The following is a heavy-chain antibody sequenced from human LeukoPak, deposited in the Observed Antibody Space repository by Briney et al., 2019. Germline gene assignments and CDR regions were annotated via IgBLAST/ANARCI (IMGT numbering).Heavy chain of an antibody. CDR1: GFTFNSYE. CDR2: ISSSGSTI. Sequence: GGSLRLSCAASGFTFNSYEMNWVRQAPGKGLEWVSYISSSGSTIYYADSVKGRFTISRDNAKNSLYLQMNSLRAEDTAVYYCARDQYYDFWSGPNAFDYWGQGTLVTVSS. V-gene: IGHV3-48*03. J-gene: IGHJ4*02. CDR3: ARDQYYDFWSGPNAFDY. D-gene: IGHD3-3*01.